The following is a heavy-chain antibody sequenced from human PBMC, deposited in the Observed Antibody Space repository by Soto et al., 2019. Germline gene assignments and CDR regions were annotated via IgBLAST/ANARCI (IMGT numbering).Heavy chain of an antibody. J-gene: IGHJ4*02. CDR2: ISIGNGYT. D-gene: IGHD3-16*02. Sequence: ASVKVSCKTSGDTFTTYAIHWVCQAPGQRLEWLGWISIGNGYTKYSAKFQDRVTITWDTSATTAYIQLSSLISEDTAVYYCARFRSLGYNFFDYWGQGTLVTVSS. V-gene: IGHV1-3*04. CDR3: ARFRSLGYNFFDY. CDR1: GDTFTTYA.